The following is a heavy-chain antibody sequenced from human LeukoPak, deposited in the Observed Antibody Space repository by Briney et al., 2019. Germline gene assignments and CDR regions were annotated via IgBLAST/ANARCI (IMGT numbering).Heavy chain of an antibody. CDR2: ISAYNGNT. CDR1: GYTFTSYG. Sequence: ASVKVSCKASGYTFTSYGISWVRQAPGQGLEWMGWISAYNGNTNYAQKLQGRVTMTTDTSTSTAYMELRSLRSDDTAVYYCARLRGTDSSGYSDAFDIWGQGTMVTVSS. V-gene: IGHV1-18*01. CDR3: ARLRGTDSSGYSDAFDI. D-gene: IGHD3-22*01. J-gene: IGHJ3*02.